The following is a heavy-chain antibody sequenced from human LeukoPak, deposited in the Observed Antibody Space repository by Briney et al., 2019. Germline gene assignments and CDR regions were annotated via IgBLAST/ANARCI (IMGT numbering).Heavy chain of an antibody. J-gene: IGHJ4*02. CDR3: ARDPSVTIGGYYFDY. D-gene: IGHD4-23*01. CDR2: IWYDGSRK. CDR1: GFTFSNYW. Sequence: HPGGSLRLSCAASGFTFSNYWMNWVRQAPGKGLEWVAVIWYDGSRKYYADSVKGRFTISRDNSKNTLYLQMNSLRAEDTAVYYCARDPSVTIGGYYFDYWGQGTPVTVSP. V-gene: IGHV3-33*08.